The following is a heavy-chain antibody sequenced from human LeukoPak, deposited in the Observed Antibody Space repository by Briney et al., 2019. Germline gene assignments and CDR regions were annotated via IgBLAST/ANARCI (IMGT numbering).Heavy chain of an antibody. CDR2: IYPDDSET. V-gene: IGHV5-51*01. CDR1: GYIFSSYW. J-gene: IGHJ5*02. Sequence: GESLKISCKGSGYIFSSYWIAWVRQLPGKGLEWMGIIYPDDSETRYSPSFQGQVTISVDMSITAAYLQWSGPEASDTAMYYCARLGEGSSWYQETNLEYNWLDPWGQGTLVTVSS. CDR3: ARLGEGSSWYQETNLEYNWLDP. D-gene: IGHD6-13*01.